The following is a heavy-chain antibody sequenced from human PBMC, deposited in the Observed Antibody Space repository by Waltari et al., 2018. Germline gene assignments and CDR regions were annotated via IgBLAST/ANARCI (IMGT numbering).Heavy chain of an antibody. V-gene: IGHV1-69*12. J-gene: IGHJ4*02. CDR1: GGTFSSYA. Sequence: QVQLVQPGAEVKKPGSSVKVSCKASGGTFSSYAISWVRQAPGQGLEWMGGIIPIFGTANYAQKFQGRVTITADESTSTAYMELSSLRSEDTAVYYCARGGIAAAGTPSPNFDYWGQGTLVTVSS. CDR3: ARGGIAAAGTPSPNFDY. CDR2: IIPIFGTA. D-gene: IGHD6-13*01.